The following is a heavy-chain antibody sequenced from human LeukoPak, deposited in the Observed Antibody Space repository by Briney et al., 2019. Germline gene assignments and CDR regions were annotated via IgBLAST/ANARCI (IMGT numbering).Heavy chain of an antibody. D-gene: IGHD3-3*01. CDR2: ISWDGGHT. J-gene: IGHJ4*02. V-gene: IGHV3-43D*03. CDR3: ARDAWHDQSDY. CDR1: GFTFDDYV. Sequence: GGSLKLSCEASGFTFDDYVMHWVRQVPGKGLEWVSLISWDGGHTFYAYSLKGRFTISRENHKNSLYLQMNSLRAEDTAVYYCARDAWHDQSDYWGPGALVTVSS.